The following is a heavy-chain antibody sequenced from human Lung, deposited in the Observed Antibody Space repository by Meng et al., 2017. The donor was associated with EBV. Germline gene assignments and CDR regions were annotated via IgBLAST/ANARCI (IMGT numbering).Heavy chain of an antibody. J-gene: IGHJ4*02. V-gene: IGHV1-69*01. Sequence: QVQLVESGAEVKKPGASVTCSSHTSGASFSTHTFSWVRQAPGQGLEWMGGLIAVFDKTKAAPRFQDRVTFTADESTSTAYMELSSLTFDDTAVYFCARGRRNEPLFDYWGQGTLVTVSS. D-gene: IGHD1-14*01. CDR3: ARGRRNEPLFDY. CDR2: LIAVFDKT. CDR1: GASFSTHT.